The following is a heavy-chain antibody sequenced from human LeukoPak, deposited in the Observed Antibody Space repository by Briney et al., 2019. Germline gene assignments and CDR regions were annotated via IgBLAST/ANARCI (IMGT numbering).Heavy chain of an antibody. CDR2: IIPIFGTA. Sequence: SVKVSCKASGGTFSSYAISWVRQAPGQGLEWMGGIIPIFGTANYAQKFHGRVTITTDESTSTAYMELSSLRSEDTAGYYCASKVVAEPRDYYYMEVLGKGTTVTVSS. J-gene: IGHJ6*03. CDR1: GGTFSSYA. V-gene: IGHV1-69*05. D-gene: IGHD2-15*01. CDR3: ASKVVAEPRDYYYMEV.